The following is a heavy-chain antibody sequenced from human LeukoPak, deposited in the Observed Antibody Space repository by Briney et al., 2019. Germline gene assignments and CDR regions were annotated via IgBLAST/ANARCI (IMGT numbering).Heavy chain of an antibody. D-gene: IGHD3-10*01. CDR3: AKDLGLRAYHHYGMDV. V-gene: IGHV3-74*03. Sequence: GGSLRLSCAASGFTFSRYWMHWVRQAPGKGLMWVSRISPDGSTTLCADSVRGRFTISRDNSKNTLYLQMNSLRAEDTAVYYCAKDLGLRAYHHYGMDVWGQGTTVTVSS. J-gene: IGHJ6*02. CDR2: ISPDGSTT. CDR1: GFTFSRYW.